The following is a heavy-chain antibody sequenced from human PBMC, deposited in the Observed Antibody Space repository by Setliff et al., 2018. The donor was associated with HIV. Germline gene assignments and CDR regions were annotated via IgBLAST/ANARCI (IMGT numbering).Heavy chain of an antibody. CDR1: GSTFTSYD. CDR2: MNPNSGNT. J-gene: IGHJ6*03. CDR3: ARGAWYTSGWYSSRYMDV. Sequence: ASVKVSXXASGSTFTSYDINWVRQATGQGLEWMGWMNPNSGNTGYAQKFQGRVTMTRNTSISTAYMELSSLRSEDTAVYYCARGAWYTSGWYSSRYMDVWGKGTTVTVSS. V-gene: IGHV1-8*02. D-gene: IGHD6-19*01.